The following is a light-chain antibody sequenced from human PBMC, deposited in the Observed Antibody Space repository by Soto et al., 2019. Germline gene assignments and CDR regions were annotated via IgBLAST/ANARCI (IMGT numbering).Light chain of an antibody. Sequence: QSALTRPASVSGSPGQSITISCTGTRSDVGAYDFVSWYQQHPDKAPKLMIYEVSNRPSGVSNRFSGSKSVNTATLTISGLQAEDEADYYCSSYTSSSTRVFGTGTKLTVL. CDR1: RSDVGAYDF. CDR2: EVS. CDR3: SSYTSSSTRV. V-gene: IGLV2-14*03. J-gene: IGLJ1*01.